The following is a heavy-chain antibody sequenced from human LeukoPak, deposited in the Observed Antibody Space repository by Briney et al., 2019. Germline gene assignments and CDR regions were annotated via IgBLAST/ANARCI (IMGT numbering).Heavy chain of an antibody. D-gene: IGHD1-26*01. J-gene: IGHJ4*02. CDR2: IYYSGST. CDR3: ARHSEEVVGASAGLDY. Sequence: PSETLSLTCTVSGGSISSYYWSWIRQPPGKGLEWIGYIYYSGSTNYNPSLKSRVTISVDTSKNQFSLKLSSVTAADTAVYYCARHSEEVVGASAGLDYWGQGTLVTVSS. CDR1: GGSISSYY. V-gene: IGHV4-59*08.